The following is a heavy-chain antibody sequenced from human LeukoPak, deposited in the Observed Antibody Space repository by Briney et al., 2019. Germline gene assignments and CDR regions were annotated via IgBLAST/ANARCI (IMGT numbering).Heavy chain of an antibody. V-gene: IGHV1-69*13. CDR3: ARACGGGRCRRNWFDP. Sequence: ASVKVSCKASGGTFISYAISWVRQAPGQGLEWMGGIIPIFGTANYAQKFQGSVTITADESTSTAYMELSSLRSEDTAVYYCARACGGGRCRRNWFDPWGQGTLVTVSS. CDR2: IIPIFGTA. CDR1: GGTFISYA. D-gene: IGHD2-15*01. J-gene: IGHJ5*02.